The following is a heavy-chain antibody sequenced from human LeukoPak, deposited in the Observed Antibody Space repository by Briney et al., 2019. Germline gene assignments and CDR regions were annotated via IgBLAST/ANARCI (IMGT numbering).Heavy chain of an antibody. Sequence: GGSLRLSCAASGFTFSSYAMSWVRQAPGKGLEWVANIKQDGSEKYYVDSVKGRFTISRDNTKNSLYLQMNSLRAEDTAVYYCARDFLAVAGTGSFQHWGQGTRITVSS. D-gene: IGHD6-19*01. CDR2: IKQDGSEK. CDR3: ARDFLAVAGTGSFQH. J-gene: IGHJ1*01. V-gene: IGHV3-7*01. CDR1: GFTFSSYA.